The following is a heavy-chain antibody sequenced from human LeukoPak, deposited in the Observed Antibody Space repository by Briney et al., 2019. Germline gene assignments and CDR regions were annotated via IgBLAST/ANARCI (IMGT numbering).Heavy chain of an antibody. CDR1: GGTFSGYY. CDR2: INHSGST. Sequence: SETLILTCAVDGGTFSGYYWSWIRQPPGKGLEWIGEINHSGSTNYNPSLKSRVTISVDTSKNQFSLKLSSVTAADTAVYYCARGGDSSGYPLVGFVYWGQGTLVTVSS. D-gene: IGHD3-22*01. J-gene: IGHJ4*02. CDR3: ARGGDSSGYPLVGFVY. V-gene: IGHV4-34*01.